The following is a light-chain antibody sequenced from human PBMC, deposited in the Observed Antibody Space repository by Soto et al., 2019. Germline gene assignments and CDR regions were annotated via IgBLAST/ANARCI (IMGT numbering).Light chain of an antibody. V-gene: IGKV1-9*01. Sequence: IQLTQSPSSLSASVGDRVTITCRASQGISSYLAWYQQKPGKAPKLLIYAASTLQSGVPSRFSGSGSGTDFTLTISRLEPEDFAVYYCQQYGSSPPITFGQGTRLEIK. CDR2: AAS. CDR3: QQYGSSPPIT. CDR1: QGISSY. J-gene: IGKJ5*01.